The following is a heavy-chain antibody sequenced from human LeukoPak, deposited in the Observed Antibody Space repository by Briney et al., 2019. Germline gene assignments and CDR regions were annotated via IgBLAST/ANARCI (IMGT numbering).Heavy chain of an antibody. V-gene: IGHV1-2*02. CDR3: ARGSYDSSDSEYFHH. CDR2: INPNSGGT. D-gene: IGHD3-22*01. CDR1: GYTFTSYD. Sequence: GASVKVSCKASGYTFTSYDINWVRQAPGQGLEWMGWINPNSGGTNYAQKFQGRVTMTRDTSIGTAYMELNRLRSDDTAVYYCARGSYDSSDSEYFHHWGQGTLVTVSS. J-gene: IGHJ1*01.